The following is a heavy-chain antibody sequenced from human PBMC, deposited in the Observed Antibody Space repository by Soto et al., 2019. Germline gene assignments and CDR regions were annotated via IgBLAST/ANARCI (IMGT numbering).Heavy chain of an antibody. CDR3: ARHMRTGATAIDAFDI. Sequence: SETLSLTCTVSGGSISSSSYYWGWIRQPPGKGLEWIGSMYYSGSTYYNPSLKSRVTISVDTSKNQFSLKLSSVTAADTAVYYCARHMRTGATAIDAFDIWGQGTMVTVSS. V-gene: IGHV4-39*01. D-gene: IGHD1-7*01. CDR1: GGSISSSSYY. J-gene: IGHJ3*02. CDR2: MYYSGST.